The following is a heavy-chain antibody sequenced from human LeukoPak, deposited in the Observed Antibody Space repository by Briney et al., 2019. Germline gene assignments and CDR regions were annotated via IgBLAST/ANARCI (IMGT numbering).Heavy chain of an antibody. D-gene: IGHD4-17*01. CDR2: ISSSGSTI. J-gene: IGHJ4*01. Sequence: GGSLSLSCAVSRFTLSVFYMSWIRPAPGKGLGWVSYISSSGSTIYYADSEKDRFTISRDNAKNSLYLQMNSVRAEDTAVYYCLGDTTVGWGHGTQVTVSS. V-gene: IGHV3-11*04. CDR1: RFTLSVFY. CDR3: LGDTTVG.